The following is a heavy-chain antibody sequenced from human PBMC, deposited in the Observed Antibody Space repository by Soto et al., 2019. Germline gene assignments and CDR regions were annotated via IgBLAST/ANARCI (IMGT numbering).Heavy chain of an antibody. CDR1: GFTFSSYG. J-gene: IGHJ5*02. CDR3: ARDGGCRDGYTVGCNWFDP. CDR2: IWYDGSNK. Sequence: QVQLVESGGGVVQPGRSLRLSCAASGFTFSSYGMHWVRQAPGKGLEWVAGIWYDGSNKYYAEYVKGRFTISRDNSKNTLYLQMNSLRAEDTAVYYCARDGGCRDGYTVGCNWFDPWGHGPLVTVSS. V-gene: IGHV3-33*01. D-gene: IGHD5-12*01.